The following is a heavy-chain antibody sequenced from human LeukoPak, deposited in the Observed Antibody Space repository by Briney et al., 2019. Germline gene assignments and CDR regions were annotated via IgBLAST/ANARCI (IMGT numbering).Heavy chain of an antibody. CDR1: GYSFTSYW. CDR3: ARSAYYDFWSGYSTQGWFDP. D-gene: IGHD3-3*01. Sequence: GESLKISCKGSGYSFTSYWIGWVRQMPGKGLEWMGIIYPGDSDTRYSPSFQGQVTISADKSISTAYLQWSSLKASDTAMYYCARSAYYDFWSGYSTQGWFDPWGQGTLVTVSS. V-gene: IGHV5-51*01. J-gene: IGHJ5*02. CDR2: IYPGDSDT.